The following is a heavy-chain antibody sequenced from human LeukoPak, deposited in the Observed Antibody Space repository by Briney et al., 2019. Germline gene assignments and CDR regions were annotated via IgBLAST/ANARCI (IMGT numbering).Heavy chain of an antibody. V-gene: IGHV1-69*13. CDR1: GFTFSCYA. J-gene: IGHJ6*02. D-gene: IGHD6-13*01. CDR2: IIPIFGTA. Sequence: GASVKVSCKASGFTFSCYAISWVRQAPGQGLEWMGGIIPIFGTANYAQKFQGRVTITADESTSTAYIELSNLISEDTAVYYCARDRAAAHYFYYYYYGMDVWGQGTTVTVSS. CDR3: ARDRAAAHYFYYYYYGMDV.